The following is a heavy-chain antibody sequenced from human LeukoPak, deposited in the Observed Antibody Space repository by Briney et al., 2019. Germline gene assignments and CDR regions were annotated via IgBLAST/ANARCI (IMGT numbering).Heavy chain of an antibody. V-gene: IGHV1-2*02. CDR1: GYTFTGYY. J-gene: IGHJ4*02. CDR3: ARDTAPGDPYYFDY. D-gene: IGHD7-27*01. CDR2: INPNSGGT. Sequence: ASVKVSCKASGYTFTGYYIHWVRQAPGQGLEWMGWINPNSGGTNFAQKFQGRVTVTRDTSISTAYMELTRLRSDDTAVYYCARDTAPGDPYYFDYWGQGTLVTVSS.